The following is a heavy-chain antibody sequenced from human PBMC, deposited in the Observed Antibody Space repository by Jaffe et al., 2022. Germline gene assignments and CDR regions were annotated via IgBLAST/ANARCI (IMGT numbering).Heavy chain of an antibody. CDR3: ARDSNDILTGYYMDYYYYYYMDV. Sequence: EVQLVESGGGLVQPGGSLRLSCAASGFTFSSYSMNWVRQAPGKGLEWVSYISSSSSTIYYADSVKGRFTISRDNAKNSLYLQMNSLRAEDTAVYYCARDSNDILTGYYMDYYYYYYMDVWGKGTTVTVSS. CDR1: GFTFSSYS. J-gene: IGHJ6*03. CDR2: ISSSSSTI. D-gene: IGHD3-9*01. V-gene: IGHV3-48*01.